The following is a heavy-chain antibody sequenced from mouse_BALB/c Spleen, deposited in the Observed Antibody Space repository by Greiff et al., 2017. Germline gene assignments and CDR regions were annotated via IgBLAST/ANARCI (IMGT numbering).Heavy chain of an antibody. D-gene: IGHD2-3*01. J-gene: IGHJ4*01. CDR1: GFTFSSYA. V-gene: IGHV5-9-4*01. Sequence: EVHLVESGGGLVKPGGSLKLSCAASGFTFSSYAMSWVRQSPEKRLEWVAEISSGGSYTYYPDTVTGRFTISRDNAKNTLYLEMSSLRSEDTAMYYCARENGDGYFYAMDYWGQGTSVTVSS. CDR3: ARENGDGYFYAMDY. CDR2: ISSGGSYT.